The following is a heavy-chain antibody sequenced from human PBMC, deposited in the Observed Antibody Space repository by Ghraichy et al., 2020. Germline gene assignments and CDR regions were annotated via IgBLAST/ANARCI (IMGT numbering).Heavy chain of an antibody. J-gene: IGHJ3*02. D-gene: IGHD2/OR15-2a*01. CDR3: ARGGVSTRLDI. CDR2: ISGYNGNT. V-gene: IGHV1-18*01. CDR1: GYIFSTYD. Sequence: ASVKVSCKASGYIFSTYDISWVRQAPGQGLEWLGWISGYNGNTNYAQKLQGRLTVTTDTSTSTAYMDLRSLTSDDTAVYYCARGGVSTRLDIWGQGTVVTVSS.